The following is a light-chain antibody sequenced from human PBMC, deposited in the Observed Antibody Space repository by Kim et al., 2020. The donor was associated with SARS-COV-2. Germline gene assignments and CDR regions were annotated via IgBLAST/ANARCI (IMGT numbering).Light chain of an antibody. CDR1: LGIRDY. CDR3: QKYDSAPWT. V-gene: IGKV1-27*01. CDR2: AAS. Sequence: DTQMTQSPSSLSASVGDRVTITCRASLGIRDYLAWYQQKPGEVPKLLIYAASTFQSGVPLRFSGSGSGTDFTLNISDLQPEDAATYFCQKYDSAPWTFGQGTKVDIK. J-gene: IGKJ1*01.